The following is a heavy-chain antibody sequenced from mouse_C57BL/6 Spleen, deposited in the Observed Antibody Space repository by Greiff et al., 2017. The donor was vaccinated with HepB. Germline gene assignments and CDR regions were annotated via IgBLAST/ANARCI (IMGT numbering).Heavy chain of an antibody. CDR3: ARSIQFDWYFDV. D-gene: IGHD2-3*01. CDR2: IDPSDSYT. J-gene: IGHJ1*03. Sequence: QVQLQQPGAELVKPGASVKLSCKASGYTFTSYWMQWVKQRPGQGLEWIGEIDPSDSYTNYNQKFKGKAKLTVDTSSSTAYMQLSSLTSEDSAVYYCARSIQFDWYFDVWGTGTTVTVSS. CDR1: GYTFTSYW. V-gene: IGHV1-50*01.